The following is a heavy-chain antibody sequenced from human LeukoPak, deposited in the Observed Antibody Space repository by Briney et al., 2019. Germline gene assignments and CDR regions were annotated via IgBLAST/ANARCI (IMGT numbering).Heavy chain of an antibody. Sequence: SETLSLTCTVSGVSISNYYWSWIRQLPGKGLEWIGYIYYSGSTNYNPSLQSRATISVDPSKSQFSLRLSSVTAADTAVYYCARDYFGSGFFDYWGQGILVTVSS. CDR3: ARDYFGSGFFDY. CDR1: GVSISNYY. V-gene: IGHV4-59*01. D-gene: IGHD3-10*01. CDR2: IYYSGST. J-gene: IGHJ4*02.